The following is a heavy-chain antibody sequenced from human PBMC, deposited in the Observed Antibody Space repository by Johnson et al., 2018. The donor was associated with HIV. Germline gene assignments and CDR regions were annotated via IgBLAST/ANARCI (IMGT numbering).Heavy chain of an antibody. CDR3: ARDSLIAVAGFGAFDI. J-gene: IGHJ3*02. Sequence: VQLVESGGGLVQPGGSLRLSCAASGFAFSNYAMSWVRQAPGKGLEWVSAMSGSGGGTYYADSVKGRFTISRDNSKNTLYLQMNSLRAEDTAVYYCARDSLIAVAGFGAFDIWGQGTMVTVSS. CDR2: MSGSGGGT. V-gene: IGHV3-23*04. CDR1: GFAFSNYA. D-gene: IGHD6-19*01.